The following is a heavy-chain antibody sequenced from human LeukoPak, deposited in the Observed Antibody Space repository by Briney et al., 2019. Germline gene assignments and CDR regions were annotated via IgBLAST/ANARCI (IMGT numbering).Heavy chain of an antibody. CDR3: ARYYTAMAPFDY. V-gene: IGHV4-31*03. CDR2: IYYSGST. J-gene: IGHJ4*02. D-gene: IGHD5-18*01. CDR1: GGSISGGGYY. Sequence: SQTLSLTCTVSGGSISGGGYYWSWIRQHPGKGLEWIGYIYYSGSTYYNPSLKSRVTISVDTSKNQFSLKLSSVTAADTAVYYCARYYTAMAPFDYWGQGTLVTVSS.